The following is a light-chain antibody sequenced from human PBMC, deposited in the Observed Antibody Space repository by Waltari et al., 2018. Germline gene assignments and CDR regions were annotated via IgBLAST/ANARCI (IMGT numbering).Light chain of an antibody. V-gene: IGLV1-44*01. CDR3: AVWDDSLGGV. Sequence: QSLLPQPPSVSGPPGHSVPFSFSESNSNLGSHFINWYQQLPGTAPKRLIYNNNQGPSGVPDRFSASKSGTSASLAITGLQSEDEADYYCAVWDDSLGGVFGGGTKLTVL. J-gene: IGLJ3*02. CDR1: NSNLGSHF. CDR2: NNN.